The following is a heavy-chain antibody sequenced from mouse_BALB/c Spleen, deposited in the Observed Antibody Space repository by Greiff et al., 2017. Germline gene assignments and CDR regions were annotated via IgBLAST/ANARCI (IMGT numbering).Heavy chain of an antibody. V-gene: IGHV1-14*01. CDR1: GYTFTSYV. Sequence: VQLQQSGPELVKPGASVKMSCKASGYTFTSYVMHWVKQKPGQGLEWIGYINPYNDGTKYNEKFKGKATLTSDKSSSTAYMELSSLTSEDSAVYYCARSTMITTGGFAYWGQGTLVTVSA. CDR3: ARSTMITTGGFAY. D-gene: IGHD2-4*01. J-gene: IGHJ3*01. CDR2: INPYNDGT.